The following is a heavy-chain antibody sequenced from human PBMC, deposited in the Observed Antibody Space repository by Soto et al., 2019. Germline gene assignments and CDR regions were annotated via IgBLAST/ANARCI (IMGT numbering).Heavy chain of an antibody. Sequence: GGSLRLSCAASGFTFSSYGMHWVRQAPGKGLEWVAVISYDGSNKYYADSVKGRFTISRDNSKNTLYLQMNSLRAEDTAVYYCAKDHPLYYYDSSGYYKTPDYWGQGTLVTVS. D-gene: IGHD3-22*01. CDR1: GFTFSSYG. CDR3: AKDHPLYYYDSSGYYKTPDY. CDR2: ISYDGSNK. J-gene: IGHJ4*02. V-gene: IGHV3-30*18.